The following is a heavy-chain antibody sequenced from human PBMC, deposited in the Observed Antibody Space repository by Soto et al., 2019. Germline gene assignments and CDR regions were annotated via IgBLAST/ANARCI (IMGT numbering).Heavy chain of an antibody. D-gene: IGHD6-19*01. J-gene: IGHJ4*02. V-gene: IGHV3-30*18. CDR3: AKDGNVFSSGWYAPSLDY. Sequence: QVQLVESGGGVVQPGRSLRLSCAASGFTFSTYGMHWVRQAPGKGLAWVAVISYDGGNKYYTDSVKDRFTISRDNSKNKVYLQMNSLRAEDTAVYFCAKDGNVFSSGWYAPSLDYWGQGALVTVSS. CDR2: ISYDGGNK. CDR1: GFTFSTYG.